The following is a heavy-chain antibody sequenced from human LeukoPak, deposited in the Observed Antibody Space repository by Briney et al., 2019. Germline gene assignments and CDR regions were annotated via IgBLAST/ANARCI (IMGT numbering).Heavy chain of an antibody. CDR3: ARASDYYGSGTYPY. J-gene: IGHJ4*02. CDR1: GGTFSSYA. V-gene: IGHV1-69*05. Sequence: SVKVSCKASGGTFSSYAISWVRQAPGQGLEWMGRIIPIFGTANYAQKFQGRVTVTTDESTSTAYMELSSLRSEDTAVYYCARASDYYGSGTYPYWGQGTLVTVSS. CDR2: IIPIFGTA. D-gene: IGHD3-10*01.